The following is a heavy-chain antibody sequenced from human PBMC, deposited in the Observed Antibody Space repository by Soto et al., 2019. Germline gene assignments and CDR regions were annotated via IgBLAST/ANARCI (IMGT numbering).Heavy chain of an antibody. CDR2: ISGSGGST. Sequence: GGSLRLSCAASGFTFSSYAMSWVRQAPGKGLEWVSAISGSGGSTYYADSVKGRFTISRDNSKNTLYLQMNSLRAEDTAVYYCAKGSTVTEVGWYFDLWGRGTLVTVSS. CDR1: GFTFSSYA. CDR3: AKGSTVTEVGWYFDL. V-gene: IGHV3-23*01. D-gene: IGHD4-17*01. J-gene: IGHJ2*01.